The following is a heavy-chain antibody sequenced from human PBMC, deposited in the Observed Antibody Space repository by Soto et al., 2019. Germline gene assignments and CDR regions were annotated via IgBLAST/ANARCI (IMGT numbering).Heavy chain of an antibody. J-gene: IGHJ4*02. CDR3: AHRRVRDSSGENFDS. V-gene: IGHV2-5*02. D-gene: IGHD6-19*01. Sequence: QITLKESGPTLVKPTQTLTLTCTFSGFSLNTNGVGVGWIRQPPGKALEWLALIYWDDDKRYSPSLKSRLTITTYTSKNQVVLTMTNMDPVDTATYYCAHRRVRDSSGENFDSWGQGTLVTVSS. CDR2: IYWDDDK. CDR1: GFSLNTNGVG.